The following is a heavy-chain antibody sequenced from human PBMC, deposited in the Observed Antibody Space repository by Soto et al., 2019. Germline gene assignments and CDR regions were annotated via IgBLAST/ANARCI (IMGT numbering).Heavy chain of an antibody. CDR2: IKPNSGGT. D-gene: IGHD4-17*01. V-gene: IGHV1-2*04. J-gene: IGHJ6*02. CDR3: ARGGRRTTVVTPFYYYYGMDV. CDR1: GYTFTGYY. Sequence: ASVKVSCKASGYTFTGYYMHWVRRAPGQGLEWMGWIKPNSGGTNYAQKFQGWVTVTRDTSISTAYMELSRLRSDDTAVYYCARGGRRTTVVTPFYYYYGMDVWGQGTTVTVS.